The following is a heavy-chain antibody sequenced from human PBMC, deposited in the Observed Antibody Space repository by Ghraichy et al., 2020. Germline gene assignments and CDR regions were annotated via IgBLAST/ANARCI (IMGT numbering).Heavy chain of an antibody. D-gene: IGHD2-21*02. V-gene: IGHV3-66*01. Sequence: GGSLRLSCAASGFTVSSNYMSWVRQAPGKGLEWVSVIYSGGSTYYADSVKGRFTISRDNSKNTLYLQMNSLRAEDTAVYYCASDKVDCGGDCYSDYWGQGTLVTVSS. J-gene: IGHJ4*02. CDR3: ASDKVDCGGDCYSDY. CDR2: IYSGGST. CDR1: GFTVSSNY.